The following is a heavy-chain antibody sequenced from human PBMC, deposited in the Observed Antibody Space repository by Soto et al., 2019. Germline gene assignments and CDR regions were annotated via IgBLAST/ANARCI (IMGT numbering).Heavy chain of an antibody. CDR3: ARSSRQLADY. CDR1: GGSISSSSYY. D-gene: IGHD6-13*01. CDR2: IYYSGST. Sequence: SETLSLTCTVSGGSISSSSYYWGWIRQPPGKGLEWIGSIYYSGSTYYNPSLKSRVTISVDTSKNQFSLKLSSVTAADTAVYYCARSSRQLADYWGQGTLVTVSS. V-gene: IGHV4-39*01. J-gene: IGHJ4*02.